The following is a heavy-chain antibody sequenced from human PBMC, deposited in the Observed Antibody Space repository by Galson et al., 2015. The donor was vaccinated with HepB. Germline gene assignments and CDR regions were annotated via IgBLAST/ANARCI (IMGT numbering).Heavy chain of an antibody. V-gene: IGHV3-48*03. CDR3: ARGAPVGWLLSYFDY. Sequence: SLRLSCAASGFTFSSYEMNWVRQAPGKGLEWVSYISSSGSTIYYADSVKGRFTISRDNAKNSLYLQMNSLRAEDTAVYYCARGAPVGWLLSYFDYWGQGTLVTVSS. CDR2: ISSSGSTI. J-gene: IGHJ4*02. D-gene: IGHD3-9*01. CDR1: GFTFSSYE.